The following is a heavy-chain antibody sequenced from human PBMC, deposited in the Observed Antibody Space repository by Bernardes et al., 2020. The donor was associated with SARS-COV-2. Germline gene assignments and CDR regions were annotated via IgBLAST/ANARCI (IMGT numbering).Heavy chain of an antibody. CDR1: GISFSNYA. J-gene: IGHJ3*02. V-gene: IGHV3-23*01. D-gene: IGHD3-3*01. Sequence: GGSLRLSCAASGISFSNYAISWVRQPPGKGLEWVSVITGNGDITYYADSVKGRFTISRDNSKNTLYLQMNSLRAEDTAIYYCAKGSFGVKLLHAFDIWGQGTMVTVSS. CDR3: AKGSFGVKLLHAFDI. CDR2: ITGNGDIT.